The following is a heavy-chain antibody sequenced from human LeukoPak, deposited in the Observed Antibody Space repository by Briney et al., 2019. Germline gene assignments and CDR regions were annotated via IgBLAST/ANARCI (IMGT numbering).Heavy chain of an antibody. J-gene: IGHJ4*02. CDR1: GGSISSGGYY. Sequence: SQTLSLTCTVSGGSISSGGYYWSWIRQPPGKGLEWIGFIHDGGSTSYNSSLKSRVAISVDRSKNQFSLTLSSVTAADTAIYYCARDSPKRYSGSYFDYWGQGSLVTVSS. D-gene: IGHD1-26*01. CDR2: IHDGGST. CDR3: ARDSPKRYSGSYFDY. V-gene: IGHV4-30-2*01.